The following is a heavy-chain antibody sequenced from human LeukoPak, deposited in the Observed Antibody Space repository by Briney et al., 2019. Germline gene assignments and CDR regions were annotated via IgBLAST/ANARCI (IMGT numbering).Heavy chain of an antibody. D-gene: IGHD3-10*01. V-gene: IGHV3-48*02. CDR3: ARGVGYYGSGSYHFDY. Sequence: GGSLRLSCAASGFTFSSYSMNWVRQAPGKGLEWVSYISSSSSTRHYADSVKGRFTISRDNAKNSPDLQMNSLRDEDTAVYYCARGVGYYGSGSYHFDYWGQGTLVTVSS. J-gene: IGHJ4*02. CDR1: GFTFSSYS. CDR2: ISSSSSTR.